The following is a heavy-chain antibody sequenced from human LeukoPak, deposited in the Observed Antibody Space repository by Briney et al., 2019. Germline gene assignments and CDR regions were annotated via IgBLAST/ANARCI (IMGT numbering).Heavy chain of an antibody. J-gene: IGHJ4*02. CDR1: GFTFSSDS. V-gene: IGHV3-21*01. Sequence: PGRCLRLSCAASGFTFSSDSINSVRQAPGKGLEWVSSISGSSSYIYYADSVKGRFTISRDNAKNSLYLQMNSLRAEDTAVYYCARGYDYVWGDYWGQGTLVTVSS. D-gene: IGHD3-16*01. CDR2: ISGSSSYI. CDR3: ARGYDYVWGDY.